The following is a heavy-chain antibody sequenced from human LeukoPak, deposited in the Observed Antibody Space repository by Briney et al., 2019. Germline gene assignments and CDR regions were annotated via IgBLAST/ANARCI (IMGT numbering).Heavy chain of an antibody. D-gene: IGHD3-10*01. CDR2: ISSTSSII. CDR3: ARDSYFGSGNCQNVGGRFDY. J-gene: IGHJ4*02. V-gene: IGHV3-48*02. CDR1: GFIFSSYS. Sequence: GGSLRLSCAASGFIFSSYSMNWVRQAPGKGLEWVSYISSTSSIIFYADSVKGRFTISRDNAKKSLYLQMSSLRDEDTAVYYCARDSYFGSGNCQNVGGRFDYWGQGSLVTVSS.